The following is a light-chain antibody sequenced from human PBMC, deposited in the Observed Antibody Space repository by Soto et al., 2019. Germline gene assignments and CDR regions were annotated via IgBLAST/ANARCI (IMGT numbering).Light chain of an antibody. CDR1: QSVSSIY. CDR2: AAS. J-gene: IGKJ2*01. Sequence: EIVLTQSSGTLSLSPGERATLSCRASQSVSSIYLALYQQKPGQAPRILIYAASSRATGIPDRFSGSGSGTDLTLPISRLEPEDFAVYYCQQYSSSPPYTFGQGTKLEIK. V-gene: IGKV3-20*01. CDR3: QQYSSSPPYT.